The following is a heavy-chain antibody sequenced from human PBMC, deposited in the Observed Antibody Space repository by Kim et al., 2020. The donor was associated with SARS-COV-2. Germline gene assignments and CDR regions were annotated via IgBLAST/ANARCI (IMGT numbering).Heavy chain of an antibody. D-gene: IGHD5-18*01. V-gene: IGHV3-30*18. Sequence: GGSLRLSCAASGFTFSSYGMNWVRQAPGKGLEWVAVISYDGSNKDYADSVKGRFTISRDNSKNTLYLEMNSLRAEDTAVYYCAKEIMVGDKAMGNYYYFG. CDR1: GFTFSSYG. CDR3: AKEIMVGDKAMGNYYYFG. J-gene: IGHJ6*01. CDR2: ISYDGSNK.